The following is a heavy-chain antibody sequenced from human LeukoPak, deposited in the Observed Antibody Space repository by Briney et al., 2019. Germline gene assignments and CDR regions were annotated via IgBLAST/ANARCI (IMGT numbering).Heavy chain of an antibody. CDR3: ARRVWFGEKDAFDV. V-gene: IGHV1-18*01. J-gene: IGHJ3*01. CDR1: GHTFTSYG. Sequence: ASVKVSCKASGHTFTSYGISWVRQAPGQGLEWMGWISAYDGNTKYVQNLQGRVTMTTDTSTSTAYMELRSLRSDDTAVYYCARRVWFGEKDAFDVWGQGTMVTVSS. CDR2: ISAYDGNT. D-gene: IGHD3-10*01.